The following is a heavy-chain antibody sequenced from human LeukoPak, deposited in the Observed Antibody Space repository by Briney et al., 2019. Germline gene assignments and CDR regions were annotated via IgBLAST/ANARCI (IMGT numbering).Heavy chain of an antibody. CDR3: ARKDFWSGLYYFDY. Sequence: PGGSLSLSCAASGFTFSSYSMNWVRQAPGKGLEWVSSISSSSSYIYYADSVKGRFTISRDNAKNSLYLQMNSLRAEDTAVYYCARKDFWSGLYYFDYWGQGTLVTVSS. V-gene: IGHV3-21*01. CDR1: GFTFSSYS. D-gene: IGHD3-3*01. CDR2: ISSSSSYI. J-gene: IGHJ4*02.